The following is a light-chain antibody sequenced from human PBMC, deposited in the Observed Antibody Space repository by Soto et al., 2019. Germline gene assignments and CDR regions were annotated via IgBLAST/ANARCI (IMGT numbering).Light chain of an antibody. V-gene: IGLV2-8*01. J-gene: IGLJ2*01. CDR1: SSDVGGYNY. Sequence: QSVLTQPPSASGSPRQSVTISCTGTSSDVGGYNYVSWYQQHPGKAPKLMIYEVSKRPSGVPDRFSGSKSGNTASLTVSGLQAEDEADYYCSSYAGSNMVVFGGGSKRTV. CDR3: SSYAGSNMVV. CDR2: EVS.